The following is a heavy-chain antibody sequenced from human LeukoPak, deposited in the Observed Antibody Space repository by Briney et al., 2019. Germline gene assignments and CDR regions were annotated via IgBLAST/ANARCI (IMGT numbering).Heavy chain of an antibody. CDR1: GYTFTSYY. J-gene: IGHJ4*02. Sequence: ASVKVSCKASGYTFTSYYMHWVRQAPGQGLGWMGIINPSGGSTSYAQKFQGRVTMTRDTSTSTVYMELSSLRSEDTAVYYRARGYCSSTSCYHVLRFLEWFYWGQGTLVTVSS. D-gene: IGHD2-2*01. CDR2: INPSGGST. V-gene: IGHV1-46*01. CDR3: ARGYCSSTSCYHVLRFLEWFY.